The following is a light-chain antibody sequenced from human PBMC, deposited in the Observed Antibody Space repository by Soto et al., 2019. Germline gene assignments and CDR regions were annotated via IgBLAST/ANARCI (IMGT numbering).Light chain of an antibody. CDR2: GAS. CDR1: QSVSSN. J-gene: IGKJ1*01. V-gene: IGKV3-15*01. CDR3: QQYNNWPRT. Sequence: EIVMTQSPGTLSVSPGERATLSCRASQSVSSNLAWYQQKPGQAPRLLIYGASTRATGIPARLSGSRSGTEFTLTISSLQSEDFAVYYRQQYNNWPRTFGQGTKVEIK.